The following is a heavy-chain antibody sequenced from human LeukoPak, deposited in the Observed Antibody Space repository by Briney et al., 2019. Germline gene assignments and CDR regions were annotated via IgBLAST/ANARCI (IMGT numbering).Heavy chain of an antibody. CDR1: GGSISSYY. CDR2: IYTSGST. Sequence: SETLSLTCTVSGGSISSYYWSWIRQPAGKGLEWIGRIYTSGSTNYNPSLKSRVTISVDTSKNQFSLKLSSVTAADTAVYYCARGGYYDYVWGSYRLTLFDYWGQGTLVTVSS. J-gene: IGHJ4*02. D-gene: IGHD3-16*02. CDR3: ARGGYYDYVWGSYRLTLFDY. V-gene: IGHV4-4*07.